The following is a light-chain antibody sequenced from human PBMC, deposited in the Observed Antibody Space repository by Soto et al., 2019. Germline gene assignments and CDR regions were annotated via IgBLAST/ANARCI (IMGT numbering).Light chain of an antibody. CDR1: QSISSN. V-gene: IGKV3-15*01. CDR2: GAS. Sequence: EIVMTQSPATLSVSPGERATLSCRASQSISSNLAWYQQKPGQAPRLLIYGASTRATAIPARFSGSGSGTEFTLTISSLQSEDFAVYYCQQYNNWPFTFGPGPKVDIK. CDR3: QQYNNWPFT. J-gene: IGKJ3*01.